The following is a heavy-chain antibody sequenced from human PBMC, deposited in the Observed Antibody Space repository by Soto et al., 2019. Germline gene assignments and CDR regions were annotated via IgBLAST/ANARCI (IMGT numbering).Heavy chain of an antibody. CDR3: ARVQGYDSIWGARPVTEYFQH. Sequence: GGSLRLSCAASGFTFSSYALSWVRQPPGKGLEWVSAITGSGGSTYYADSVKGRFTISRDNPKNSLYLQMNSLRAEDTAVYYCARVQGYDSIWGARPVTEYFQHWGQGTLVTVSS. J-gene: IGHJ1*01. CDR2: ITGSGGST. D-gene: IGHD3-16*01. V-gene: IGHV3-23*01. CDR1: GFTFSSYA.